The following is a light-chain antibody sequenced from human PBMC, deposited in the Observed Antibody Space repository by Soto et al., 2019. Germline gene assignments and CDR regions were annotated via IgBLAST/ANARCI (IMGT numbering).Light chain of an antibody. CDR2: KAS. CDR3: QHYNSYSEA. J-gene: IGKJ1*01. Sequence: DIQITHSPSTLSGSVGARVTITCRSSQTISSWLAWYQQKPGKAPKLLIYKASTLKSGVPSRFSGSGSGTEFTLTISSLQPDDFATYYCQHYNSYSEAFGQGTKVDIK. CDR1: QTISSW. V-gene: IGKV1-5*03.